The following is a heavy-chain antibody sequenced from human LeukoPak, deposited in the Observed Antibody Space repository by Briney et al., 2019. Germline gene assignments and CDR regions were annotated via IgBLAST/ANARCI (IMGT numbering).Heavy chain of an antibody. CDR2: INHSGST. J-gene: IGHJ3*02. CDR3: ARGRLYDFWSGYPHHDAFDI. Sequence: SETLSLTCAVYGGSFSGYYWSWIRQPPGKGLEWIGEINHSGSTNYNPSLKGRVTISVDTSKNQFSLKLSSVTAADTAVYYCARGRLYDFWSGYPHHDAFDIWGQGTMVTVSS. D-gene: IGHD3-3*01. V-gene: IGHV4-34*01. CDR1: GGSFSGYY.